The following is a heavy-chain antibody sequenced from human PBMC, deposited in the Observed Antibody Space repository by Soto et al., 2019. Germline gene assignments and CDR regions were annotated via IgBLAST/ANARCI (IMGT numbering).Heavy chain of an antibody. CDR1: GFTFSAHY. D-gene: IGHD1-26*01. V-gene: IGHV3-72*01. CDR3: ARVSLVGPSGGRYFDY. Sequence: VQLVESGGGLVQPGGSLRLSCAASGFTFSAHYMDWVRQAPGKGLEWVGRIKNKANSYTTEYAASVEGRFTISREASQNSLYLQMNSLKTEDTAVYYCARVSLVGPSGGRYFDYWGQGSQVAVSS. CDR2: IKNKANSYTT. J-gene: IGHJ4*02.